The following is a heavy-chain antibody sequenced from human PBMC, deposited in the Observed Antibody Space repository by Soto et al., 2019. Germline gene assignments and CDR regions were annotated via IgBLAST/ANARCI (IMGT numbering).Heavy chain of an antibody. D-gene: IGHD6-19*01. Sequence: QVQLVQSGAEVKKPGASVKVSCKASGYTFTSYYMHWVRQAPGQGLEWMGIINPSGGSTSYAQKFQGRCTRTXXTXTXXGYMELSSLRSEDTAVYYCARDLRAAVAGHTWFDPWGQGTLVTVSS. J-gene: IGHJ5*02. CDR3: ARDLRAAVAGHTWFDP. V-gene: IGHV1-46*01. CDR1: GYTFTSYY. CDR2: INPSGGST.